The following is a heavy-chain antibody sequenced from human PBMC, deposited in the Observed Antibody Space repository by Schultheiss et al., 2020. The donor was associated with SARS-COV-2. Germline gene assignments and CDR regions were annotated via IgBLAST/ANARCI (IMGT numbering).Heavy chain of an antibody. V-gene: IGHV4-61*08. Sequence: SQTLSLTCTVSGGSISSGGYYWSWIRQHPGKGLEWIGYIYYSGSTNYNSSLKSRVTISVDTSKNQFSLKLSSVTAADTAVYYCARGGYYYDSSGYLAYWGQGTLVTVSS. CDR1: GGSISSGGYY. CDR3: ARGGYYYDSSGYLAY. J-gene: IGHJ4*02. CDR2: IYYSGST. D-gene: IGHD3-22*01.